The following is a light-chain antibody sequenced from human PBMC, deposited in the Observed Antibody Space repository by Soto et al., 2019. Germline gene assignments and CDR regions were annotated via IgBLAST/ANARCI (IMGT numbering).Light chain of an antibody. CDR3: QQYHNSPLT. Sequence: TQSPGTLSLSPGERATLSCRASQSVSSNYLAWYQQKPGQAPRVLIYGASSRTTGIPDRFSGGGSGTDFTLTISRLEPEDFAVYYCQQYHNSPLTFGQGTKVDIK. CDR1: QSVSSNY. J-gene: IGKJ1*01. CDR2: GAS. V-gene: IGKV3-20*01.